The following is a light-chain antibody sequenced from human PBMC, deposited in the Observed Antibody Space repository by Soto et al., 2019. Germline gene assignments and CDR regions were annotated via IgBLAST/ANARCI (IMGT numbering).Light chain of an antibody. CDR3: QQYNTFWT. CDR2: AAS. CDR1: QSVSSW. V-gene: IGKV1-5*03. J-gene: IGKJ1*01. Sequence: DTQMTQSPSTLSASVGDRVTITCRASQSVSSWLAWYQRKPGRAPNLLIYAASTLENGVPPRFSGSGSGTEFTLTISSLQPDDFATYYCQQYNTFWTFGQGTKVEIK.